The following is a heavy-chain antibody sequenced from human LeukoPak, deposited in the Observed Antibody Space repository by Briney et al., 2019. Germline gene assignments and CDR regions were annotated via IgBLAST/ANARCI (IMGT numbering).Heavy chain of an antibody. CDR2: IYYSGST. Sequence: SETLSLTCTVSGGSISSYYWSWIRQPPGKGLEWIGYIYYSGSTNYNPSLKSRDTISVDTSKNQFSLKLSSVTAADTAVYYCARDDYGDYEGAFDIWGQGTMVTVSS. CDR1: GGSISSYY. V-gene: IGHV4-59*01. CDR3: ARDDYGDYEGAFDI. D-gene: IGHD4-17*01. J-gene: IGHJ3*02.